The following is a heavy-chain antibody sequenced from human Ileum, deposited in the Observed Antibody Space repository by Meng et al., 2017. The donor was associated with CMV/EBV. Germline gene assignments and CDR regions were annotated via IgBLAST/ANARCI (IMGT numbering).Heavy chain of an antibody. CDR1: GFTVSSNY. J-gene: IGHJ4*02. Sequence: GGSLRLSCAASGFTVSSNYMSWVRQAPGKGLEWVSSISSSSSYIYYADSVKGRFTISRDNAKNSLYLQMNSLRAEDTAVYYCAKGPHYSSFFPTVPFFDYWGQGALVTVSS. CDR2: ISSSSSYI. V-gene: IGHV3-21*01. CDR3: AKGPHYSSFFPTVPFFDY. D-gene: IGHD4-11*01.